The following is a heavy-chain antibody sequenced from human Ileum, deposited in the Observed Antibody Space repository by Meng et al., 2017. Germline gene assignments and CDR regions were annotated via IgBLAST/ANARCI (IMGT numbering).Heavy chain of an antibody. D-gene: IGHD1-26*01. V-gene: IGHV4-34*01. J-gene: IGHJ4*02. CDR3: VRGPARETHDFDY. Sequence: QWGAGLCKPSETPSPPWSVFGGSFNDYYWSWVRQSPGKGLEWIGQIHHSGRTNYKSSLERRVTISVDTSKSQFSLKLTSVTAADTAMYYCVRGPARETHDFDYWGQGALVTVSS. CDR2: IHHSGRT. CDR1: GGSFNDYY.